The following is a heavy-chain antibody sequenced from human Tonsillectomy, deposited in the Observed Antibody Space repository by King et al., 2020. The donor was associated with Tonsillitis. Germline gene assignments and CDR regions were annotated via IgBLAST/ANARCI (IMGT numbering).Heavy chain of an antibody. CDR3: ARLRTLGPYDAFDI. CDR2: IWYDGSNK. J-gene: IGHJ3*02. V-gene: IGHV3-33*08. Sequence: VQLVESGGGVVQPGRSLRLSCAASGFTFSSYGMHWVRQTPGKGLEWVAVIWYDGSNKYYADSVKGRFTISRDNSKNTLYLQMNSLRAEDTAVYYCARLRTLGPYDAFDIWGQGTMVTVSS. CDR1: GFTFSSYG. D-gene: IGHD3-16*01.